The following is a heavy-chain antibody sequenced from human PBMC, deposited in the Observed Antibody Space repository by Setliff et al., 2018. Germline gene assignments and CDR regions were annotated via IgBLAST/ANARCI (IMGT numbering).Heavy chain of an antibody. Sequence: PSETLSLTCTVSGGSIRNYYWSWIRQPPGKGLEWIGYIYYSGNTNYNPSLKSRVTISVDTSKNQFSLKLSSVTAADTAVYFCARGYYNLLSGYYTPYYFDYWGQGTLVTV. CDR2: IYYSGNT. D-gene: IGHD3-3*01. CDR1: GGSIRNYY. CDR3: ARGYYNLLSGYYTPYYFDY. J-gene: IGHJ4*02. V-gene: IGHV4-59*01.